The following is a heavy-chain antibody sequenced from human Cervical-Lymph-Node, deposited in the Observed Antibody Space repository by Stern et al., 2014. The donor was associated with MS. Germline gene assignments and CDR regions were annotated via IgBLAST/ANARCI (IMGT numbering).Heavy chain of an antibody. CDR1: GCPFSTNE. CDR3: VRDQGGIAGS. Sequence: QVQLVQSGAEVKKPGSSMKVSCKTSGCPFSTNEISWVRQAPGQGLEWMGGISSLFGTTIYAQKVQGRVTILADESTSTVHMELSSLRSEDTAVYYCVRDQGGIAGSWGQGTLVTVSS. J-gene: IGHJ4*02. V-gene: IGHV1-69*01. D-gene: IGHD6-13*01. CDR2: ISSLFGTT.